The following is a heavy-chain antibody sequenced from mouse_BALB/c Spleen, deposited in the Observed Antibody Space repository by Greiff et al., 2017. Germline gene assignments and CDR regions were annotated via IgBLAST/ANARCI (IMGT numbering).Heavy chain of an antibody. D-gene: IGHD2-14*01. Sequence: ESGPGLVKPSQSLSLTCTVTGYSITSDYAWNWIRQFPGNKLEWMGYISYSGSTSYNPSLKSRISITRDTSKNQFFLQLNSVTTEDTATYYCARGHYRYLYAMDYGGQGSSVPGSP. CDR3: ARGHYRYLYAMDY. CDR2: ISYSGST. CDR1: GYSITSDYA. J-gene: IGHJ4*01. V-gene: IGHV3-2*02.